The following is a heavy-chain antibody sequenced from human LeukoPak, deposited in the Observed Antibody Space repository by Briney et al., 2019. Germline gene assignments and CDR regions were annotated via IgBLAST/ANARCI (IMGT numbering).Heavy chain of an antibody. Sequence: PGGSLRLSCAASGFTVSSNYLNWVRQAPGKGLEWVSVIYSGGSTYYADSVKGRFTISRDNSKNTLYLQMNSLRAEDTAVYYCASFSPTTATFDYWGQGTLVTASS. J-gene: IGHJ4*02. CDR2: IYSGGST. CDR3: ASFSPTTATFDY. CDR1: GFTVSSNY. D-gene: IGHD1-26*01. V-gene: IGHV3-53*01.